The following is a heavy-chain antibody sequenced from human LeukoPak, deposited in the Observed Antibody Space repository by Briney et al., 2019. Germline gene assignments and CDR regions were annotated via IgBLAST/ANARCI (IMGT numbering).Heavy chain of an antibody. CDR3: ARDGGRGYNYLGNWFDP. CDR1: GFTFSNYA. CDR2: ISYDGSNK. J-gene: IGHJ5*02. Sequence: PGGSLRLSCAASGFTFSNYAMYWVRQAPGKGLEWVALISYDGSNKYYADSVKGRFTISRDNSKNTLYLQMNSLRVEDTAVYYCARDGGRGYNYLGNWFDPWGQGTLVTVSS. D-gene: IGHD5-24*01. V-gene: IGHV3-30*04.